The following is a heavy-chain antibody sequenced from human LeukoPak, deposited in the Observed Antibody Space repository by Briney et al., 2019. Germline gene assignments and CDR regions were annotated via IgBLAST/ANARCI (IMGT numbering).Heavy chain of an antibody. CDR3: ARPLSVYGNWFDP. CDR2: INHSGST. D-gene: IGHD3-16*02. V-gene: IGHV4-34*01. J-gene: IGHJ5*02. Sequence: SETLSLTCAVYGGSFSGYYWSWIRQPPGKGLEWIGEINHSGSTNYNPSLKSRVTISVDTSKNQFSLKLSSVTAADTAVYYCARPLSVYGNWFDPWGQGTLVTVSS. CDR1: GGSFSGYY.